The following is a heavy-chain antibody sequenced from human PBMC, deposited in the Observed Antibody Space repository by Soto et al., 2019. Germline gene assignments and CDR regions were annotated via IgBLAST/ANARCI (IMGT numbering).Heavy chain of an antibody. Sequence: GGSLRLSCAASGFTVSSNYMSWVRQAPGKGLEWVSVIYSGGSTYYADSVKGRFTISRDNSKNTLYLQMNSLRAEDTAVYYCARAYYDILTGYYPGIGAFDIWGQWTMVTVSS. CDR3: ARAYYDILTGYYPGIGAFDI. CDR2: IYSGGST. V-gene: IGHV3-53*01. J-gene: IGHJ3*02. CDR1: GFTVSSNY. D-gene: IGHD3-9*01.